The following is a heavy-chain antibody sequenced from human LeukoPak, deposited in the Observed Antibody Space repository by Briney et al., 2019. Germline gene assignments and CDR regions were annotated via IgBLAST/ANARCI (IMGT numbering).Heavy chain of an antibody. J-gene: IGHJ4*02. CDR2: FYYGGSS. Sequence: SETLSLTCTVSAGSISSYYWNWIRQPPGRGLEWIGYFYYGGSSKYNPSLKSRVTMSADTSKNQCSLKLSSVTAADTAMYYCARQTYYDRGGYPFDQWGQGTPVTVSS. CDR1: AGSISSYY. V-gene: IGHV4-59*08. CDR3: ARQTYYDRGGYPFDQ. D-gene: IGHD3-22*01.